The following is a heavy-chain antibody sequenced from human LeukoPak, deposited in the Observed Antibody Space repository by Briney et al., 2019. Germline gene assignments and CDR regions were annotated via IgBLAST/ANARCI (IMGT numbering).Heavy chain of an antibody. CDR1: GYTFADYF. Sequence: ASVKVSCKASGYTFADYFIHWVRQAPGQGLEWMGRINPNSGGAEYAPKFQGWVTMTRDTSISTAYVEVSRLISDDTAVYYCARDLTSTSNWEFDYWGQGTLLIVSS. D-gene: IGHD1-26*01. V-gene: IGHV1-2*04. J-gene: IGHJ4*02. CDR3: ARDLTSTSNWEFDY. CDR2: INPNSGGA.